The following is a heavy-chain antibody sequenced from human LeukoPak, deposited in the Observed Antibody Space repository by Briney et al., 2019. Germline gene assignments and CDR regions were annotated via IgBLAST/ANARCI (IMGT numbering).Heavy chain of an antibody. CDR1: GFTFSSYW. V-gene: IGHV3-7*01. CDR3: ARARYYDFWSGLSLDY. D-gene: IGHD3-3*01. J-gene: IGHJ4*02. CDR2: IKQDGSEK. Sequence: PGGSLRLSCAASGFTFSSYWMSWVRQAPGKGLEWVANIKQDGSEKYYVDSVKGRFTISRDNAKNSLYLQMNSLRAEDTAVYYCARARYYDFWSGLSLDYWGQGTLVTVSS.